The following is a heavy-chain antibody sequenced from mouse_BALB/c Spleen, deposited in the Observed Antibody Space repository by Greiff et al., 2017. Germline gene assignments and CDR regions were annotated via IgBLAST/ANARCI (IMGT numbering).Heavy chain of an antibody. J-gene: IGHJ2*01. CDR1: GYTFTSYY. CDR3: TRGDYFDY. CDR2: INPSNGGT. Sequence: QVQLQQPGAELVKPGASVKLSCKASGYTFTSYYMYWVKQRPGQGLEWIGGINPSNGGTNFNEKFKSKATLTEDKSSSTAYMQLSSLTSEDSAVYYCTRGDYFDYWGQGTTLTVSS. V-gene: IGHV1S81*02.